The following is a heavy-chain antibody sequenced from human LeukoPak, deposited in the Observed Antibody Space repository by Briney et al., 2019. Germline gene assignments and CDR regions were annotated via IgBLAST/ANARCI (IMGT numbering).Heavy chain of an antibody. J-gene: IGHJ4*02. V-gene: IGHV3-15*01. Sequence: NSGGSLRLSSAASGFTFSNAWMSWVRQAPGKGLEWVGRIKSKTDGGTTDYAAPVKGRFTISRDDSKNTLYPQMNSLKTEDTAVYYCTTEGCTNGVCYTPGDYWGQGTLVTVSS. CDR2: IKSKTDGGTT. D-gene: IGHD2-8*01. CDR1: GFTFSNAW. CDR3: TTEGCTNGVCYTPGDY.